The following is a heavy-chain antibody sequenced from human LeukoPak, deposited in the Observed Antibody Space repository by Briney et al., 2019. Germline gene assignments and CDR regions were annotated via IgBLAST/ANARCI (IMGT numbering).Heavy chain of an antibody. CDR2: ISYDGSNK. V-gene: IGHV3-30*18. D-gene: IGHD3-10*01. CDR3: AKDGGFGELLSEYGMDV. J-gene: IGHJ6*02. CDR1: GFTFSSYS. Sequence: GGSLRLSCAASGFTFSSYSMNWVRQAPGKGLEWVAVISYDGSNKYYADSVKGRFTISRDNSKNTLYLQMNSLRAEDTAVYYCAKDGGFGELLSEYGMDVWGQGTTVTVSS.